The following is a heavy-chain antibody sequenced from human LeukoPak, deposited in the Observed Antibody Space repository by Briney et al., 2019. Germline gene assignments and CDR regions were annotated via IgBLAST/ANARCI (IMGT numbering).Heavy chain of an antibody. CDR1: GFTFSDHY. CDR3: ARSGSGITWLDC. V-gene: IGHV3-72*01. CDR2: SRNKANSYTT. Sequence: AGGSLRLSCAASGFTFSDHYMDWVRQAPGKGLEWVGRSRNKANSYTTEYAASVKGRFTVSRDDSKNSLYLQMNSLKIEDTAMYYCARSGSGITWLDCWGQGTLVTVSS. J-gene: IGHJ4*02.